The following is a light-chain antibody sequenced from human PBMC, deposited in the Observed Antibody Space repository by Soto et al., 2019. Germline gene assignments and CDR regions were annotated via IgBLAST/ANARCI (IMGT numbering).Light chain of an antibody. CDR1: QSVSSSY. CDR2: AVS. V-gene: IGKV3-20*01. CDR3: QQYGRSSWT. Sequence: EIVLTQSPGTLSLSPGERATLSCRASQSVSSSYLAWYQQRPGQAPRLLIYAVSSRATGIPDRFSGCGSGTDFTLTISRLEPEELAVYYCQQYGRSSWTFGPGTKGDIK. J-gene: IGKJ1*01.